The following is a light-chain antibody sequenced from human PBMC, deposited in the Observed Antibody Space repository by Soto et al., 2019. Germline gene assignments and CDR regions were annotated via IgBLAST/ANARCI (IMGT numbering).Light chain of an antibody. CDR1: PPLTTY. CDR2: ETS. Sequence: DVQMTQSPSSLSASVGDRVTITCRPRPPLTTYLNWYQHKAGKSPKLLIYETSSLHSGVSSRFSGSGSGTEFTLTISSLQPEDFATYYCQQTYIIPQTFGQGTKLEI. V-gene: IGKV1-39*01. J-gene: IGKJ2*01. CDR3: QQTYIIPQT.